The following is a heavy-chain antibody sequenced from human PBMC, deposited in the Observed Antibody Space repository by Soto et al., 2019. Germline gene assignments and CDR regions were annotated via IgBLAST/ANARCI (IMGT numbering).Heavy chain of an antibody. D-gene: IGHD3-3*01. CDR2: IYTSGST. V-gene: IGHV4-4*07. J-gene: IGHJ6*02. CDR1: GGSISSYY. Sequence: PSETLSLTCTVSGGSISSYYWSWIRQPAGKGLEWIGRIYTSGSTNYNPSLKSRVTMSVDTSKNQFSLKLSSVTAADTAVYYCARAPPIHLDDFWSGYPPYGMDVWGQGTTVTVSS. CDR3: ARAPPIHLDDFWSGYPPYGMDV.